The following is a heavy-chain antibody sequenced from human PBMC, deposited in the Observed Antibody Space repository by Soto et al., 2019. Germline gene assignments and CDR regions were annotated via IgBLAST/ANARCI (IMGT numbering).Heavy chain of an antibody. J-gene: IGHJ4*02. CDR2: ISADNGST. CDR1: GYTFINHG. Sequence: QVQLVQSGAEVKKPGASVKVSCKVSGYTFINHGVSWVRQAPGQGIEWMGWISADNGSTNYAQKFHGRVTMTTDTSSITAYMELGSLRSDDTAVYYCAEGGPPFDYWGQGTLVTVSS. CDR3: AEGGPPFDY. V-gene: IGHV1-18*01.